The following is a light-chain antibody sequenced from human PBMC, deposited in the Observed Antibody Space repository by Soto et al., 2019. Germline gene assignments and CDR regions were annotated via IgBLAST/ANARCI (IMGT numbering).Light chain of an antibody. CDR2: EVT. Sequence: LTQPPSVSVAPGQTASITCGGDDIQSKSVHWYQQHPGKAPKLMIYEVTNRPSGVSNRFSGSKSGNTASLTISGLQAEDEADYYCSSYGSTSTVIFGGGTKLTVL. V-gene: IGLV2-14*01. J-gene: IGLJ2*01. CDR1: DIQSKS. CDR3: SSYGSTSTVI.